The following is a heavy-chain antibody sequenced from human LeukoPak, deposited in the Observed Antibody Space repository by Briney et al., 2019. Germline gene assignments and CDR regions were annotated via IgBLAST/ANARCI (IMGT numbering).Heavy chain of an antibody. Sequence: SETLSLTCTVSGGSISSYYWSWIRQPPGKGLEWIGYIYYSGSTNYNPSLKSRVTISVDTSKNQFSLKLSSVTAADTAVYYCARERYGDYENWFDPWGQGTLVTVSS. D-gene: IGHD4-17*01. CDR2: IYYSGST. CDR1: GGSISSYY. CDR3: ARERYGDYENWFDP. V-gene: IGHV4-59*01. J-gene: IGHJ5*02.